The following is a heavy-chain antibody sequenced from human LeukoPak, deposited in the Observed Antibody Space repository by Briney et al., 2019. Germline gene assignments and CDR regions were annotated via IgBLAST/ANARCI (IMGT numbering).Heavy chain of an antibody. D-gene: IGHD3-22*01. J-gene: IGHJ4*02. Sequence: SQTLSLTCTVPGGSISSGDYYWSWIRQPPGKGLEWIGYIYHSGSTYYNPSLKSRVTISVDTSKNQFSLKLSSVTAADTAVYYCARVLGSSGYYSPYFDYWGQGTLVTVSS. CDR2: IYHSGST. CDR1: GGSISSGDYY. V-gene: IGHV4-30-4*01. CDR3: ARVLGSSGYYSPYFDY.